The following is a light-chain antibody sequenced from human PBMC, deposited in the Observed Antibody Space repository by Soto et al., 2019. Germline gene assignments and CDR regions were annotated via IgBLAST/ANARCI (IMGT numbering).Light chain of an antibody. Sequence: GLTQSPATLSLSPGERATLSCRASQSVGSYLAWYQQKPGQAPRLLIYATSNRATGIPGRFSGSGSGTDFTLTISSLEPEDFAVYYCQQRTNWLFTFGPGTKVDIK. V-gene: IGKV3-11*01. CDR3: QQRTNWLFT. CDR2: ATS. CDR1: QSVGSY. J-gene: IGKJ3*01.